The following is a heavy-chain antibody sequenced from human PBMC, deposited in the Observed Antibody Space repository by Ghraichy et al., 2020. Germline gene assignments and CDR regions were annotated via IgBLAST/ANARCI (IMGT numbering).Heavy chain of an antibody. D-gene: IGHD5-24*01. CDR2: FDPEDGET. CDR3: ATPVEMATIKARYYYGMDV. J-gene: IGHJ6*02. V-gene: IGHV1-24*01. Sequence: ASVKVSCKVSGYTLTELSMHWVRQAPGKGLEWMGGFDPEDGETIYAQKFQGRVTMTEDTSTDTAYMELSSLRSEDTAVYYCATPVEMATIKARYYYGMDVWGQGTTVTVSS. CDR1: GYTLTELS.